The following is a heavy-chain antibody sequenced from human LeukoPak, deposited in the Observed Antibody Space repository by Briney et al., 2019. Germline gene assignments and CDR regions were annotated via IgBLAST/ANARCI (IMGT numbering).Heavy chain of an antibody. Sequence: PGGSLRLSCAASGFTVSTNYINWVRQAPGKGLEWVSVIYSGGNTFYADSVKGRFTISRDNSRSTLYLQMNSLRAEDTALYYCAKDTSIGRYCTNGVCSPLDYWGQGTLVTVSS. CDR3: AKDTSIGRYCTNGVCSPLDY. V-gene: IGHV3-53*01. CDR1: GFTVSTNY. D-gene: IGHD2-8*01. J-gene: IGHJ4*02. CDR2: IYSGGNT.